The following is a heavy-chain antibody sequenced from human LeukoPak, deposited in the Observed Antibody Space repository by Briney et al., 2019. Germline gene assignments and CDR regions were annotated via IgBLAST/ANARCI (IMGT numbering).Heavy chain of an antibody. V-gene: IGHV3-30*18. CDR2: ISYDGSNK. Sequence: GGSLRLSCAASGFTFSSYGMHWVRQAPGKGLEWVAVISYDGSNKYYADSVKGRFTISRDNSKNTLYLQMNSPRAEDTAVYYCAKESVGATIHWGQGTLVTVSS. J-gene: IGHJ4*02. D-gene: IGHD1-26*01. CDR3: AKESVGATIH. CDR1: GFTFSSYG.